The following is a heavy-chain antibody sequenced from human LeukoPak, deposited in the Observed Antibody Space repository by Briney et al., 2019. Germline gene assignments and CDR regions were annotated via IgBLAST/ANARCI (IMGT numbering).Heavy chain of an antibody. CDR3: ARVSSYDSMFYYYYYGMDV. CDR2: ISSSGSTI. J-gene: IGHJ6*02. Sequence: GGSLRLSCAASGFTFSGYEMNWVRQAPGKGLEWVSYISSSGSTIYYADSVKGRFTISRDNAKNSLYLQMNSLRAEDTAVYYCARVSSYDSMFYYYYYGMDVWGQGTTVTVSS. CDR1: GFTFSGYE. V-gene: IGHV3-48*03. D-gene: IGHD2-2*01.